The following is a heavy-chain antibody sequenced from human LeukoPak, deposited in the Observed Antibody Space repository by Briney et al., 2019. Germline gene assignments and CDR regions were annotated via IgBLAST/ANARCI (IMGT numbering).Heavy chain of an antibody. V-gene: IGHV3-23*01. CDR1: GFTFSSFA. D-gene: IGHD2-2*01. CDR3: AKARLYCSSSTCSDHPATLTGMDV. Sequence: PGGSLRLSCTASGFTFSSFAMHWVRQAPGKGLEWVSLITNSGVTTHYADSVKGRFTISRDNSRSTLYLQLNSLRADDTALYYCAKARLYCSSSTCSDHPATLTGMDVWGQGTTVTVSS. J-gene: IGHJ6*02. CDR2: ITNSGVTT.